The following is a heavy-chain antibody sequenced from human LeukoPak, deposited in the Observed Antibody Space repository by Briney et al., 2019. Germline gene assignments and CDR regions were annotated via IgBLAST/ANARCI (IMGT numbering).Heavy chain of an antibody. V-gene: IGHV5-51*01. J-gene: IGHJ6*03. Sequence: GESLKISCKASGYTFTNYWIGWVRQMPGKGLEWMGIIYPDDSATKYSPTFQGQVTISVDESISTAYLPRSSLKASDTAISYCARHEVGGDSSSVFEYYYYMAVGSKATAVTVPS. D-gene: IGHD3-3*01. CDR3: ARHEVGGDSSSVFEYYYYMAV. CDR2: IYPDDSAT. CDR1: GYTFTNYW.